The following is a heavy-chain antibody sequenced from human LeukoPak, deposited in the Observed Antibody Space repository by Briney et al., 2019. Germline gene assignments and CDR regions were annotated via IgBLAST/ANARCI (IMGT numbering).Heavy chain of an antibody. CDR2: ISYDGSNK. J-gene: IGHJ4*02. V-gene: IGHV3-30*04. D-gene: IGHD2-15*01. CDR1: GFTSCA. CDR3: ANPPGGYCSGGSCGVDY. Sequence: GGSLRLSCAASGFTSCAMHWVRQAPGKGLEWVAVISYDGSNKDYADSVKGRFTISRDNSKNTLYLQMNSLRAEDTAVYYCANPPGGYCSGGSCGVDYWGQGTLVTVSS.